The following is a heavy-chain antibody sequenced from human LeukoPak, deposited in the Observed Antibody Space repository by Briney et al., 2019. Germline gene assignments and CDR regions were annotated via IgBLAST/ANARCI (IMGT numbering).Heavy chain of an antibody. CDR1: EDTFTSYY. CDR3: ARARIAGYNWFDP. V-gene: IGHV1-46*01. D-gene: IGHD6-13*01. CDR2: INPSGGST. J-gene: IGHJ5*02. Sequence: ASVKVSCKASEDTFTSYYMHWVRQAPGQGLEWMGIINPSGGSTSYAQKFQGRVTMTRDTSTSTVYMELSSLRSEDTAVYYCARARIAGYNWFDPWGQGTLVTVSS.